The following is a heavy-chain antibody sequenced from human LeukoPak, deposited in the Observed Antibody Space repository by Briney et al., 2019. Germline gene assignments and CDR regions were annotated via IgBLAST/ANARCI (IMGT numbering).Heavy chain of an antibody. CDR2: IGWNGNNI. V-gene: IGHV3-9*01. Sequence: PGGSVRLSCAASGFTFDDYAMHWVRQAPGKGLEWVSGIGWNGNNIGYAESVKGRFTMSRDNAKNSLSLQMNSLRVEDTALYYCAKDMGGGGPLDYWGQRPLVTVSS. J-gene: IGHJ4*02. D-gene: IGHD3-16*01. CDR1: GFTFDDYA. CDR3: AKDMGGGGPLDY.